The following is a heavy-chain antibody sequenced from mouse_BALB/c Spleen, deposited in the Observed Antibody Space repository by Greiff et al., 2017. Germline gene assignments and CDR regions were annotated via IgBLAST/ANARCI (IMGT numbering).Heavy chain of an antibody. Sequence: EVQLQESGGGLVQPGGSLRLSCATSGFTFTDYYMSWVRQPPGKALEWLGFIRNKANGYTPEYSASVKGRFTISRDNSQSILYLQMNTLRAEDSATYYCARALAYYRYDVWGQGTTLTVSS. J-gene: IGHJ2*01. V-gene: IGHV7-3*02. CDR3: ARALAYYRYDV. D-gene: IGHD2-14*01. CDR2: IRNKANGYTP. CDR1: GFTFTDYY.